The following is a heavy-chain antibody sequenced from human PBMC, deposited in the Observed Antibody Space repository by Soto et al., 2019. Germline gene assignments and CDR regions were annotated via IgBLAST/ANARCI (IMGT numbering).Heavy chain of an antibody. CDR3: ARGEGVAVGY. V-gene: IGHV4-30-2*01. Sequence: QLQLQESGSGLVKPSQTLSLTCAVSGGSISSGGYSWSWIRQPPGKGLEWIGYIYHSGSTYYNPTLKSRVTILGDRSKHKFSLKLSSVTAADTAVYYCARGEGVAVGYWGQGTLVTVSS. D-gene: IGHD3-3*01. J-gene: IGHJ4*02. CDR1: GGSISSGGYS. CDR2: IYHSGST.